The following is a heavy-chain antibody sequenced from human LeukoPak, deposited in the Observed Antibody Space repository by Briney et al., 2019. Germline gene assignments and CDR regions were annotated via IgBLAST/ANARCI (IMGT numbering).Heavy chain of an antibody. J-gene: IGHJ4*02. D-gene: IGHD3-3*01. CDR3: ARGSVLRFFDY. CDR2: IYRSGST. Sequence: SQTLSLTCTVSGGSISSGSYYWSWIRQPAGKGLEWIGRIYRSGSTNYNPSLKSRVTISVDTSKNQFSLNLSSATAADTAVYYCARGSVLRFFDYWGQGTLVAVSS. CDR1: GGSISSGSYY. V-gene: IGHV4-61*02.